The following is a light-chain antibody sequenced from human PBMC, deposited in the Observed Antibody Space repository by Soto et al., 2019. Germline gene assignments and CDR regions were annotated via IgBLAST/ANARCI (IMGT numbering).Light chain of an antibody. J-gene: IGKJ5*01. CDR2: DAS. CDR3: QQYHNWPPIT. Sequence: EIVMTQSPATLSVSPGERATLSCRARQSVSSNLAWYQQKPGQAPRLLIYDASTRATGIPARFSGSGAGTEFTLTISSLQSEDFAVYHCQQYHNWPPITFGQGTRLEIK. CDR1: QSVSSN. V-gene: IGKV3-15*01.